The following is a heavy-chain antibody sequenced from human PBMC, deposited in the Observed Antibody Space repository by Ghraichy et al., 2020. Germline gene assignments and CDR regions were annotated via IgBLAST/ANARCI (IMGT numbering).Heavy chain of an antibody. D-gene: IGHD3-10*01. CDR2: IWYDGSKK. J-gene: IGHJ4*02. Sequence: GESLNISCAASGFTFSSYGMHWVRQAPGKGLEWVALIWYDGSKKYYGDSVQGRFTISRDDSKNTLYLQMNSLRAEDTAVYFCAIDHGVRSYYFDYWGQGTLVTVSA. CDR1: GFTFSSYG. V-gene: IGHV3-33*01. CDR3: AIDHGVRSYYFDY.